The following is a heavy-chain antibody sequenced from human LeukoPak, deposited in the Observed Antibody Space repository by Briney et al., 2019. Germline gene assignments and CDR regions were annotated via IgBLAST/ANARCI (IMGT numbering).Heavy chain of an antibody. V-gene: IGHV1-3*01. D-gene: IGHD4-17*01. CDR3: ARDRNGDYEGFDY. Sequence: ASVKVSCKASGYTFTSYAMHWVRQAPGQRLEWMGWINAGNGNTKYSQEFQGRVTITRDTSASTAYMELSSLRSEDTAVYYCARDRNGDYEGFDYWGQGTLVTVSS. J-gene: IGHJ4*02. CDR2: INAGNGNT. CDR1: GYTFTSYA.